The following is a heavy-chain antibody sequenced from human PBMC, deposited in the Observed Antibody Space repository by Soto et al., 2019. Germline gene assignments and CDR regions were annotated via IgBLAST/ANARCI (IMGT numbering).Heavy chain of an antibody. V-gene: IGHV3-48*01. J-gene: IGHJ4*02. D-gene: IGHD3-3*01. CDR2: ISSSSSTI. CDR3: ARPGVPGLRFLEWLFYFDY. Sequence: GGSLRLSCAASGFTFSSYSMNWVRQAPGKGLEWVSYISSSSSTIYYADSVKGRFTISRDNAKNSLYLQMNSLRAEDTAVYYCARPGVPGLRFLEWLFYFDYWGQGTLVTVSS. CDR1: GFTFSSYS.